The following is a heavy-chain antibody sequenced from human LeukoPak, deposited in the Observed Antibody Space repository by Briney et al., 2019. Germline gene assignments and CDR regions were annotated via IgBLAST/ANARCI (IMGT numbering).Heavy chain of an antibody. Sequence: AGGSLRLSCAASGFTFSSYAMSWVRQAPGKGLEWVSAISGSGGSAYYADSVKGRFTISRDNSKNTLYLQLNSLRAEDTAVYYCANWPDAFDIWGQGTMVTVSS. CDR2: ISGSGGSA. V-gene: IGHV3-23*01. CDR3: ANWPDAFDI. CDR1: GFTFSSYA. J-gene: IGHJ3*02.